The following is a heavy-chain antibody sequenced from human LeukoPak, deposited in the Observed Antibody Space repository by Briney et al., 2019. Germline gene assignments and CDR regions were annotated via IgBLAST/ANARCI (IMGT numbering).Heavy chain of an antibody. D-gene: IGHD1-1*01. Sequence: GGSLRLSCAASGFTFSSYAMHWVRQALGKGLEWVAVISYDGSNKYYADSVKGRFTISRDNSKNTLYLQMNSLRAEDTAVYYCARDPLGTRPGFDYWGQGTLVTVSS. V-gene: IGHV3-30*04. CDR1: GFTFSSYA. CDR2: ISYDGSNK. CDR3: ARDPLGTRPGFDY. J-gene: IGHJ4*02.